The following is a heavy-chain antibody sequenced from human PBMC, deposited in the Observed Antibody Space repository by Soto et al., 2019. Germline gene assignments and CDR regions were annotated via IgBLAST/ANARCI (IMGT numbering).Heavy chain of an antibody. CDR3: AKHRGDYDVSGGVDI. Sequence: ESGGGLVQPGGSLRLSCAASGFTFSSNAMSWVRQAPGKGLEWVSSISNSGGSTDYANSVKGRFTISRDNSKNTIYLEMNNLRAEDTALYYCAKHRGDYDVSGGVDIWGQGTMVTVSS. V-gene: IGHV3-23*01. J-gene: IGHJ3*02. CDR1: GFTFSSNA. CDR2: ISNSGGST. D-gene: IGHD2-21*02.